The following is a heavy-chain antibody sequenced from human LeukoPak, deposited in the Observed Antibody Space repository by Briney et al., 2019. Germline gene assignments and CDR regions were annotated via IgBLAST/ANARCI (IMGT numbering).Heavy chain of an antibody. Sequence: GGSLRLSCAASGFTFGSYGMHWVRQAPGKGLEWVTFIRSDGSNKYYADSVKGRFTISRDNSKNTLYLQMNSLRAEDTAVYYCANPRTESSFIHYYYMGVWGKVTTVT. J-gene: IGHJ6*03. CDR1: GFTFGSYG. V-gene: IGHV3-30*02. D-gene: IGHD1/OR15-1a*01. CDR2: IRSDGSNK. CDR3: ANPRTESSFIHYYYMGV.